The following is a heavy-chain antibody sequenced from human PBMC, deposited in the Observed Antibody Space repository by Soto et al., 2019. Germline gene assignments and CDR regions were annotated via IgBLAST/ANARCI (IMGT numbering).Heavy chain of an antibody. D-gene: IGHD3-3*01. Sequence: EVQLVESGGGLVQPGGSLRLSCAGSGFTFSSYSMNWVRQAPGKGLEGVSYINSGSSTIYYADSVKGRFTISRDNAKNSLYLQMNSLRAEDTAIYYCVRGRVVTTPGPNFDYWGQGTLVTVSS. CDR2: INSGSSTI. V-gene: IGHV3-48*01. CDR3: VRGRVVTTPGPNFDY. CDR1: GFTFSSYS. J-gene: IGHJ4*02.